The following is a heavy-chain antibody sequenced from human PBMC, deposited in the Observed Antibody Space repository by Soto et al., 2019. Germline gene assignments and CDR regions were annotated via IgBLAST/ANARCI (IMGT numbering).Heavy chain of an antibody. CDR2: AYPHAATT. J-gene: IGHJ5*01. Sequence: QAQLLQSGAEARAPGASVKISCKASGYIFTSYYIQWVRQAPGQRLEYLGVAYPHAATTFVAQKFDGRITVTMDTSTSPVDIELTSLTPEDTAVYYCSRARDRACWFGSWGPGTLVTVSS. CDR1: GYIFTSYY. V-gene: IGHV1-46*03. D-gene: IGHD2-21*01. CDR3: SRARDRACWFGS.